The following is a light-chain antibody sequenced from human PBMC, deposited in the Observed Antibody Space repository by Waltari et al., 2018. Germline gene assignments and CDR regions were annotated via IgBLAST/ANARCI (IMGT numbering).Light chain of an antibody. Sequence: EIVSTQSPGTLSLSPGERATLSCRASQSVANYLAWYQQKPGQAPRLLIYDVSNRATDIPARFSGSGFATDFTLTISDLKPEDIAVYYCQQRNKWPVTFGGGTKVEIK. CDR1: QSVANY. CDR2: DVS. J-gene: IGKJ4*01. V-gene: IGKV3-11*01. CDR3: QQRNKWPVT.